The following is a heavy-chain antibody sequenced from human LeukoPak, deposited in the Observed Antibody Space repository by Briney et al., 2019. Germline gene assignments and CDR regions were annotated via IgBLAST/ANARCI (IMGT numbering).Heavy chain of an antibody. CDR3: ARALTTLTYEGY. V-gene: IGHV3-21*01. Sequence: GGSLRLSCAASGFAFSSYTMHWIRQAPGKGLEWVSSISGSNSYIFYADSVKGRFTVSRDNAKDSLYLQMNSLRAEDTAVYYCARALTTLTYEGYWGQGILVTVSS. CDR2: ISGSNSYI. D-gene: IGHD1-1*01. J-gene: IGHJ4*02. CDR1: GFAFSSYT.